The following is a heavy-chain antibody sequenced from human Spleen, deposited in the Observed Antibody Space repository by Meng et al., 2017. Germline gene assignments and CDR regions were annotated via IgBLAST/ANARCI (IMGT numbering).Heavy chain of an antibody. Sequence: QVQLVQSGTEVKKSGASVKVSCKASGHTFTSYGVTWVRQAPGQGLEWMGWISTYNGDTNYAENLQGRVTMTTDTSTGTAYMELRSLRSDDTAVYYCASLKGDYGTGDNWFDPWGQGTLVTVSS. D-gene: IGHD4-17*01. V-gene: IGHV1-18*01. CDR1: GHTFTSYG. CDR2: ISTYNGDT. J-gene: IGHJ5*02. CDR3: ASLKGDYGTGDNWFDP.